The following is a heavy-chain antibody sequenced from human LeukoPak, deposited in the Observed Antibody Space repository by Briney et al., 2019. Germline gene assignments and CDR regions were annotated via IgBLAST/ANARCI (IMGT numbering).Heavy chain of an antibody. CDR3: ARDRLEWLHMDAFDI. CDR2: IYTSGST. J-gene: IGHJ3*02. CDR1: GGSISSYY. Sequence: SETLSLTCTVSGGSISSYYWSWLRQPAGKGLEWIGRIYTSGSTNYNPSLKSRVTMSVDTSKNKFSLKLSSVTAADTAVYYCARDRLEWLHMDAFDIWGQGTMVTVSS. D-gene: IGHD3-3*01. V-gene: IGHV4-4*07.